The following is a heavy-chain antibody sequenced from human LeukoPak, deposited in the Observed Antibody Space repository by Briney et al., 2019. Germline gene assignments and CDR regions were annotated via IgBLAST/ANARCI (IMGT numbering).Heavy chain of an antibody. CDR2: INPNSGGT. Sequence: ASVKVSCKASGYTFTGYYMHWVRQAPGQGLEWMGWINPNSGGTNYAQKFQGRVTMTRDTPISTAYMELSRLRSDDTAVYYCARGGWGSSRAKNYFDYWGQGTLVTVSS. V-gene: IGHV1-2*02. J-gene: IGHJ4*02. CDR1: GYTFTGYY. D-gene: IGHD6-6*01. CDR3: ARGGWGSSRAKNYFDY.